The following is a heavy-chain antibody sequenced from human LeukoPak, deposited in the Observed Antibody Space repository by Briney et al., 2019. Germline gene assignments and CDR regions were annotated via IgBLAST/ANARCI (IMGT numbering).Heavy chain of an antibody. V-gene: IGHV4-34*01. CDR1: GGSLSGYH. D-gene: IGHD3-10*01. Sequence: PSETLSLTCAVYGGSLSGYHWSWIRQSPGKGLEWIGEINHSGSTNYNPSLKSRVTISLDTSKNQFSLKLSSVTAADTAMYYCPRDPVSLRGAFDIWGQGTRVTVSS. CDR2: INHSGST. CDR3: PRDPVSLRGAFDI. J-gene: IGHJ3*02.